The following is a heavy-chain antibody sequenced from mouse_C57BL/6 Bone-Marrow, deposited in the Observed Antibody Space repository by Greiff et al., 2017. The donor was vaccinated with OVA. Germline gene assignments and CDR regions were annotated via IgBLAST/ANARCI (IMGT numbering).Heavy chain of an antibody. CDR3: ARHTGYYRYDMDY. D-gene: IGHD2-3*01. CDR2: ISTGGGST. V-gene: IGHV5-12*01. J-gene: IGHJ4*01. CDR1: GFTFSDYY. Sequence: EVKLMESGGGLVQPGGSLKLSCAASGFTFSDYYMYWVRQTPEKRLEWVAYISTGGGSTYYTDTVKGRFTISRDNAKNTLYLQMSRLKSEDTAMYYGARHTGYYRYDMDYWGKGTSVTVSS.